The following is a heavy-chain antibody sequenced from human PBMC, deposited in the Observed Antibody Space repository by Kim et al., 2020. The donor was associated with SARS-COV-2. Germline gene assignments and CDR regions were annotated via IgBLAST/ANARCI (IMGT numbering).Heavy chain of an antibody. D-gene: IGHD2-15*01. J-gene: IGHJ6*03. Sequence: ASVKVSCKASGYTFTSYDINWVRQATGQGLEWMGWMNPNSGNTGYAQKFQGRVTMTRNTSISTAYMELSSLRSEDTAVYYCARGEGWHYYYYMDVWGKGTTVTVSS. CDR3: ARGEGWHYYYYMDV. V-gene: IGHV1-8*01. CDR1: GYTFTSYD. CDR2: MNPNSGNT.